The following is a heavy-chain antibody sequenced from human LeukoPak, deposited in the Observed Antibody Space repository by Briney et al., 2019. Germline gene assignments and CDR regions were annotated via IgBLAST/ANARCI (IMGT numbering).Heavy chain of an antibody. V-gene: IGHV3-48*04. Sequence: PGGSLRLSCAASGYTFSSYSMNWVRQAPGKGLEWVSYISSSSSTIYYADSVKGRFTISRDNAKNSLYLQMSSLRAEDTAVYYCAREDLDYGDPVDWGQGTLVAVSS. D-gene: IGHD4-17*01. CDR1: GYTFSSYS. J-gene: IGHJ4*02. CDR2: ISSSSSTI. CDR3: AREDLDYGDPVD.